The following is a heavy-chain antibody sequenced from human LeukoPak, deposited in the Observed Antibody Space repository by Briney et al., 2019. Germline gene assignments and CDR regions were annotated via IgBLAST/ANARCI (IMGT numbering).Heavy chain of an antibody. CDR2: IIPILGIA. D-gene: IGHD4-17*01. V-gene: IGHV1-69*04. CDR1: GGTFSSYA. CDR3: ASGHDYGDYDY. J-gene: IGHJ4*02. Sequence: GSSVKVSCKASGGTFSSYAISWVRQAPGQGLEWMGRIIPILGIANYAQKFQGRVTITADKSTSTACMELSSLRSEDTAVYYCASGHDYGDYDYWGQGTLVTVSS.